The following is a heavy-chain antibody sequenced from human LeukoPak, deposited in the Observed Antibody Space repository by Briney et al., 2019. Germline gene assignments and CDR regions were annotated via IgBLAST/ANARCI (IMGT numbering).Heavy chain of an antibody. V-gene: IGHV4-61*02. CDR1: GGSISSGSYY. D-gene: IGHD3/OR15-3a*01. Sequence: SETRSLTCTVAGGSISSGSYYWSWIRQPAGKGLDWIGRIYTSGSTNYNPSLKSRVTISVDTSKNQFSLKLSSVTAADTAVYYCARDLGLEKETDFGWFDPWGQGTLVTVSS. CDR3: ARDLGLEKETDFGWFDP. J-gene: IGHJ5*02. CDR2: IYTSGST.